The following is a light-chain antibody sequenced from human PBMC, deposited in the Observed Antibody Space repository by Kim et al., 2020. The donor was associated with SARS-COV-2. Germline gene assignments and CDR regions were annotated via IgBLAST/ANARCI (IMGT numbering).Light chain of an antibody. J-gene: IGLJ2*01. CDR1: SLRTYY. CDR2: AKN. Sequence: SSELTQDPAVSVALGQTVRITCQGDSLRTYYASWYQQKPGQAPALVIYAKNNRPSGIPDRFSGSSSGNTASLTITGAQAEDEADYYCKSRDTSGDRLVFGGGTKLTFL. CDR3: KSRDTSGDRLV. V-gene: IGLV3-19*01.